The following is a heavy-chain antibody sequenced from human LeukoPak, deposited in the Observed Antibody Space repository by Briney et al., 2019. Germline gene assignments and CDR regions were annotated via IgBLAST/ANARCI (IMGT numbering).Heavy chain of an antibody. CDR3: VKDGTWICNYNFDY. Sequence: GGSLRLSCAASGFTFGTYAMNCVRQAPGRGLEWGSGISGSAGLTYYADSVKGRFTISRDNSKNTVFLQMNSLGAEDTAVYYCVKDGTWICNYNFDYWGQGTLVTVSA. V-gene: IGHV3-23*01. CDR2: ISGSAGLT. D-gene: IGHD4-11*01. J-gene: IGHJ4*02. CDR1: GFTFGTYA.